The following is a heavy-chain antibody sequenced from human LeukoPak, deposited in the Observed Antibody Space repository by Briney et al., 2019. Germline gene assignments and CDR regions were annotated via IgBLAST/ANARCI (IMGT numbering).Heavy chain of an antibody. Sequence: SQTPSLTCTVSRGSLSSGDYYWSWIRQPPGKGLEWSGYIYGSRSTYYNPSLKSRVTISVYTSKKQFSLKLSSVTAAATAVYYCARVVPAGSNGFDPWGQGTLVTVSS. D-gene: IGHD6-13*01. CDR3: ARVVPAGSNGFDP. J-gene: IGHJ5*02. V-gene: IGHV4-30-4*01. CDR1: RGSLSSGDYY. CDR2: IYGSRST.